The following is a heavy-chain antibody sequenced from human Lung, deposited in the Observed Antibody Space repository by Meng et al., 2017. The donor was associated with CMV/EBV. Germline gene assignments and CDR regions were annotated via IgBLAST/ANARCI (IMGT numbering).Heavy chain of an antibody. D-gene: IGHD5-12*01. Sequence: GESXKISXAASEFTFSSYWMTWLRQAPGKGPEWVATIKRDGSQTYYLDSVEGRFTISRGDAKNSLFLQMNNLRAEDTAVYYCARDSHCGIDYSWNDFDIWGQGTMVTVSS. CDR1: EFTFSSYW. J-gene: IGHJ3*02. CDR3: ARDSHCGIDYSWNDFDI. CDR2: IKRDGSQT. V-gene: IGHV3-7*01.